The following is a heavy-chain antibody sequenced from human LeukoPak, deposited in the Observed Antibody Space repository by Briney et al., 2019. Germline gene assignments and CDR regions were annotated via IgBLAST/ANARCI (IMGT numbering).Heavy chain of an antibody. CDR2: IYYSGST. V-gene: IGHV4-39*01. J-gene: IGHJ4*02. Sequence: PSETLSLTCTVSGGSISSSSYYWGWLRQPPGKGLEWIGSIYYSGSTYYNPSINSRVTISVDTSKNQFSLKLSSVTAADTAVYYCARQGRLLLQDYFDYWGQGTLVTVSS. D-gene: IGHD3-22*01. CDR1: GGSISSSSYY. CDR3: ARQGRLLLQDYFDY.